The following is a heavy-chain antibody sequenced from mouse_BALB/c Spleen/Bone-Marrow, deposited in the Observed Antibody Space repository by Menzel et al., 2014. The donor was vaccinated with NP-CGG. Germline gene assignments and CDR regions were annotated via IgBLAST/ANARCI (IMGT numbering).Heavy chain of an antibody. D-gene: IGHD1-1*01. CDR1: GYPSTSYW. Sequence: AQLQQSGAGLVKPGPSVKLSCKASGYPSTSYWMHWVRQSPGQGLGGTGKIDPSDSYTNYNQKVKGKATLTVDKSSSTAYMQLSSLTSEDPAVYYCAITTVVATGDYWGQGTTLSVSS. CDR3: AITTVVATGDY. J-gene: IGHJ2*01. V-gene: IGHV1-69*02. CDR2: IDPSDSYT.